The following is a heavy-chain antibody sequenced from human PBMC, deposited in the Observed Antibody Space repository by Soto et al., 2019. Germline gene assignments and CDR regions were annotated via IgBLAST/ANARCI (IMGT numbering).Heavy chain of an antibody. CDR1: GFTSSIYD. D-gene: IGHD3-16*01. CDR2: FGVAGDT. V-gene: IGHV3-13*01. CDR3: ARGTRGRGGEFFVYMDV. Sequence: GGSLRLSCAASGFTSSIYDMHWVRQLTGKRLGWVATFGVAGDTYYPVSVKGRFTISRETAKNSLSLQMDSLRVGDTAVYHCARGTRGRGGEFFVYMDVWGKGTTVTVSS. J-gene: IGHJ6*03.